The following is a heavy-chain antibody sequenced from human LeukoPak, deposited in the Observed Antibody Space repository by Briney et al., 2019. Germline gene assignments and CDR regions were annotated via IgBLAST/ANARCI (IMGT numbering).Heavy chain of an antibody. CDR2: ISSSGSTI. J-gene: IGHJ4*02. D-gene: IGHD6-6*01. CDR3: ARSYSSSILTFDY. Sequence: PGGSLRLSCAASGFTLSDYYMSWIRQAPGKGLEWVSYISSSGSTIYYADSVKGRFTISRDNAKNSLYLQMNSLRAEDTAVYYCARSYSSSILTFDYWGQGTLVTVSS. V-gene: IGHV3-11*01. CDR1: GFTLSDYY.